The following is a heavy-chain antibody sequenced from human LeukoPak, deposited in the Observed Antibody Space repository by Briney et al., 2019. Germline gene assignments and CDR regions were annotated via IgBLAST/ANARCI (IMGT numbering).Heavy chain of an antibody. V-gene: IGHV4-34*01. CDR1: GGSFSGYY. D-gene: IGHD3-16*01. CDR2: INHSGST. J-gene: IGHJ4*02. CDR3: ARGKDDYVWGSHPRDFDY. Sequence: SETLSLTCAVYGGSFSGYYWSWIRQPPGKGGEWVGEINHSGSTNYNPSLKSRVTISVDTSKNQFSLKLSPVTAADTAVYYCARGKDDYVWGSHPRDFDYWGQGTLVTVSS.